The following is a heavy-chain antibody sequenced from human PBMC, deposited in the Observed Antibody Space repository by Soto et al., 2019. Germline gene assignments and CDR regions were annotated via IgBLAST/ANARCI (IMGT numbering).Heavy chain of an antibody. V-gene: IGHV4-34*01. CDR3: ARLVSWDV. J-gene: IGHJ6*02. CDR2: INHSGST. D-gene: IGHD2-8*01. CDR1: GGSFSGYY. Sequence: QVQLQQWGAGLLKPSETLSLTCAVYGGSFSGYYWSWIRQPPGKGLEWIGEINHSGSTNYNPSLKSRVTISVDTSKNQFSLKLSSVTAADTAVYYCARLVSWDVWGQGTTVTVSS.